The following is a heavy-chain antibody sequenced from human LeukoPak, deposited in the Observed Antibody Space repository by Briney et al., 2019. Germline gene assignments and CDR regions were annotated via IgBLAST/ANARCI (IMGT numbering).Heavy chain of an antibody. CDR1: GFTFSSYA. CDR2: ISEGGNEK. Sequence: GGSLRLSCAASGFTFSSYAMSWVRQAPGKGLEWVVNISEGGNEKNYVDSVKGRFTVSRDNAQNSLYLQMNNLRVEDTAVYYCARHPNSNWDYWGQGTLVTVSS. J-gene: IGHJ4*02. CDR3: ARHPNSNWDY. D-gene: IGHD6-13*01. V-gene: IGHV3-7*03.